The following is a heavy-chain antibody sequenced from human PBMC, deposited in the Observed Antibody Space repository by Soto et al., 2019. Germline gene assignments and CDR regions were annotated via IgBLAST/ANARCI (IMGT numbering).Heavy chain of an antibody. CDR1: GFTFNDFE. Sequence: EVQLLESGGGLVQPGGSLRLSCGVSGFTFNDFEMNWVRQAPGKGLEWLAYIDGSGTTKKYADSVRGRFTISRDNPNNCLFLQVSSLSAADSAISCCARGVGRFIYWGQGTLVSVSS. CDR2: IDGSGTTK. D-gene: IGHD3-10*01. V-gene: IGHV3-48*03. CDR3: ARGVGRFIY. J-gene: IGHJ4*02.